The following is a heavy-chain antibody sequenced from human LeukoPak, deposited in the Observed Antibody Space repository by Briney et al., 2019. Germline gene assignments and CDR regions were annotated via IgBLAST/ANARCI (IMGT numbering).Heavy chain of an antibody. Sequence: SQTLSLTCAISGDSVSSNSAAWNWIRQSPSRGLEWLGRTYYRSKWYNDYAVSVKSRITINPDTSKNQFSLQLNSVTPEDTAVYYCARDQFPIYDILTGQDPLGAFDIWGQGTMVTVSS. D-gene: IGHD3-9*01. CDR1: GDSVSSNSAA. CDR2: TYYRSKWYN. CDR3: ARDQFPIYDILTGQDPLGAFDI. J-gene: IGHJ3*02. V-gene: IGHV6-1*01.